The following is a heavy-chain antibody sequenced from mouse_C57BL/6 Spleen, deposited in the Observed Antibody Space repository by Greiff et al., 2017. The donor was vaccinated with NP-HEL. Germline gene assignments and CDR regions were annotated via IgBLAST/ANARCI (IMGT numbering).Heavy chain of an antibody. J-gene: IGHJ4*01. V-gene: IGHV3-1*01. CDR2: ISYSGST. CDR1: GYSITSGYD. CDR3: ARGNPDYAMDY. Sequence: VQLKESGPGMVKPSQSLSLTCTVTGYSITSGYDWHWIRHFPGNQLEWMGYISYSGSTNYNPSLKSRISITHDTSKNHFFLKLSSVSTEDTATYYCARGNPDYAMDYWGQGTSVPVSS.